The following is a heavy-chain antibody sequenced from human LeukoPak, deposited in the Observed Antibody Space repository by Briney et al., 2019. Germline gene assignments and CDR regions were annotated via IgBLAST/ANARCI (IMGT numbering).Heavy chain of an antibody. CDR1: GFTFSSYS. D-gene: IGHD5-12*01. CDR3: AREQAGYDAFGI. J-gene: IGHJ3*02. CDR2: ISSSSSTI. V-gene: IGHV3-48*04. Sequence: GGSLRLSCAASGFTFSSYSMNWVRQAPGKGLEWVSYISSSSSTIYYADSVKGRFTISRDNAKNSLYLQMNSLRAEDTAVYYCAREQAGYDAFGIWGQGTMVTVSS.